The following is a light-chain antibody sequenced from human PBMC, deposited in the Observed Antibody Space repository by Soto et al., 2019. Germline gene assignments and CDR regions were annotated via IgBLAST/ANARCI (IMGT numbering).Light chain of an antibody. CDR2: DAS. J-gene: IGKJ5*01. CDR1: QSVSSY. V-gene: IGKV3-11*01. Sequence: EIVLTQSPAALSLSPGERATLSSRASQSVSSYLAWYQQKPGQAPRLLIYDASNRATGIPARFSGSGSGTDFTLTISSLEPEDFAVYYCQQRSNWPVTFGQGTRLETK. CDR3: QQRSNWPVT.